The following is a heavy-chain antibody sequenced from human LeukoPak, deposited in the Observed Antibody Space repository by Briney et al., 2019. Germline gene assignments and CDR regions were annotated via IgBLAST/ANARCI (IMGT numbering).Heavy chain of an antibody. J-gene: IGHJ4*02. CDR1: GYTFTSYG. CDR2: ISGYTGNT. D-gene: IGHD6-6*01. Sequence: GASVKVSCKASGYTFTSYGISWVLQAPGQGLEWMGWISGYTGNTNYAQRFQGRVTMTTDTSTSTAYMELRTLRSDDTAVYYCVRDLNSAARSSFDYWGPGTLVTVSS. CDR3: VRDLNSAARSSFDY. V-gene: IGHV1-18*01.